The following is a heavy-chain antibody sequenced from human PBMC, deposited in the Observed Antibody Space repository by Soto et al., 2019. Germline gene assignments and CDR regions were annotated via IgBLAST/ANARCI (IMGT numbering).Heavy chain of an antibody. CDR1: GFTFSSYG. CDR2: ISYDGSNK. J-gene: IGHJ4*02. Sequence: QVQLVESGGGVVQPGRSLRLSCAASGFTFSSYGMHWVRQAPGKGLEWVAVISYDGSNKYYADSVTGRFTISRDNSKNPLYLQMNSLGAEYRDVYYWAKDGPLQGRLPVDYFDYWGQGTLVTVSS. D-gene: IGHD3-10*01. V-gene: IGHV3-30*18. CDR3: AKDGPLQGRLPVDYFDY.